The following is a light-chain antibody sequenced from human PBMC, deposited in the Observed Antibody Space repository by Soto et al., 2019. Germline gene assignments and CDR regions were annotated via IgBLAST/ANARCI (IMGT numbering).Light chain of an antibody. CDR2: DNN. Sequence: QSVLTQPPSVSGAPGQRVTISCTGSSSNIGAGYDVHWYQQLPGTAPKLLIYDNNNRPSGVPDRFSGSKSGTSASLAITGLQAEDEADYYCQSYDSSLSGYVFGTGTMVTVL. CDR1: SSNIGAGYD. CDR3: QSYDSSLSGYV. J-gene: IGLJ1*01. V-gene: IGLV1-40*01.